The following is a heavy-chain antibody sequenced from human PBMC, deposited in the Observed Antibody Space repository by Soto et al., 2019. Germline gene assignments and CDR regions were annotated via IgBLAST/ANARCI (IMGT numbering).Heavy chain of an antibody. Sequence: VQLVESGGGLVQPGGSLRLSCAASRFTFSSYWMHWVRQAPGKGLVWVSRINSDGSITDYADSVKGRFTISRDNAKNTLYLQMNTMRDEDTAVYYCAREGMGFSNWFDPRGQGTLVSVS. D-gene: IGHD2-8*01. V-gene: IGHV3-74*01. CDR1: RFTFSSYW. CDR3: AREGMGFSNWFDP. J-gene: IGHJ5*02. CDR2: INSDGSIT.